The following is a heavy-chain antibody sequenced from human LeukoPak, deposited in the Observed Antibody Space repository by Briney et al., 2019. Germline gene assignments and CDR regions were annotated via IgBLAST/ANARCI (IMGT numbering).Heavy chain of an antibody. CDR2: IYHSGST. CDR1: GGSISSSSYY. CDR3: AREEDSSHGGYHY. Sequence: NPSETLSLTCTVSGGSISSSSYYWTWIRQPPGKGLEWIGYIYHSGSTYYNPSLKSRVTISVDRSKNQFSLRLSSVTAADTAVYYCAREEDSSHGGYHYWGQGTLVTVSS. V-gene: IGHV4-30-2*01. D-gene: IGHD6-13*01. J-gene: IGHJ4*02.